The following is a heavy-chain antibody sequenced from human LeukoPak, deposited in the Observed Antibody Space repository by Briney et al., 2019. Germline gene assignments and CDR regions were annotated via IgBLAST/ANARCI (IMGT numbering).Heavy chain of an antibody. V-gene: IGHV3-7*01. D-gene: IGHD2-15*01. CDR2: IKEDGSVQ. CDR3: VGRLPPAV. CDR1: GFPFSVYW. Sequence: GGSLRRSGTASGFPFSVYWMMWVRQAPGKGLEWVANIKEDGSVQDYVASVKGRLTISRDNAKNSVYLQMKSLRVDDTAVYYCVGRLPPAVWGKGTTVTVSS. J-gene: IGHJ6*04.